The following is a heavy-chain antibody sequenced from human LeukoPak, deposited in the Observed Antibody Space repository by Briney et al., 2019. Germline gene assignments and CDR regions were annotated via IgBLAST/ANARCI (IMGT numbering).Heavy chain of an antibody. V-gene: IGHV5-51*01. D-gene: IGHD4-23*01. CDR3: ARYYGGKGDY. J-gene: IGHJ4*02. Sequence: GESLKISCKGSGYSFTTNWIGWVRQMPGKGLEWMGIIYPSDSDTRYSPSFQGQVTISADKSINTAYVQWCSLKASDTAMYYCARYYGGKGDYWGQGTLVTVSS. CDR1: GYSFTTNW. CDR2: IYPSDSDT.